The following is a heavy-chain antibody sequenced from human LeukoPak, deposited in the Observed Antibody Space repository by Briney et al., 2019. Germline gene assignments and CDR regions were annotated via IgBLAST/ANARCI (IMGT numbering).Heavy chain of an antibody. Sequence: SVKVSCKASGGTFSSYAISWVRQAPGQGLEWMGRIIPIFGTTNYAQKFQGRVSITTDESTSTAYMELSSLRSEDTAVYYCARDSTYGSGSFDYWGQGTLVTLSS. CDR1: GGTFSSYA. CDR2: IIPIFGTT. J-gene: IGHJ4*02. D-gene: IGHD3-10*01. V-gene: IGHV1-69*05. CDR3: ARDSTYGSGSFDY.